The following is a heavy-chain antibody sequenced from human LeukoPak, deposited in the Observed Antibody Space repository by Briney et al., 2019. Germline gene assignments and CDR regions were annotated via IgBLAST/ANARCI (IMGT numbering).Heavy chain of an antibody. J-gene: IGHJ5*02. CDR3: ARGLDCSSTSCYERYWFDP. D-gene: IGHD2-2*01. V-gene: IGHV1-69*04. CDR2: IIPILGIA. CDR1: GGTFSSYA. Sequence: ASVKVSCKASGGTFSSYAISWVRQAPGQGLEWMGRIIPILGIANYAQKFQGRVTITADKSTSTAYMELSSLRSEDTAVYYCARGLDCSSTSCYERYWFDPWGQGTLVTVSS.